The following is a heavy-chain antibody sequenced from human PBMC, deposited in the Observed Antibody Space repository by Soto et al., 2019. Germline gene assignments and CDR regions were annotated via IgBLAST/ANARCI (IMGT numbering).Heavy chain of an antibody. J-gene: IGHJ6*02. CDR2: ISSSSSTI. D-gene: IGHD5-18*01. Sequence: GGSLRLSCAASGFTFSSYSMNWVRQAPGKGLEWVSYISSSSSTIYYADSVKGRFTIYRDNAKNSLYMQMNSLRDEDAAVYYCARDGASRAQLWGDYYGMDVWGQGTTVTVSS. V-gene: IGHV3-48*02. CDR1: GFTFSSYS. CDR3: ARDGASRAQLWGDYYGMDV.